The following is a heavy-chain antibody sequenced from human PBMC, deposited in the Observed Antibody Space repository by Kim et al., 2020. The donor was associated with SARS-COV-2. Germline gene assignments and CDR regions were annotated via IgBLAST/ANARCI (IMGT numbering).Heavy chain of an antibody. J-gene: IGHJ4*02. Sequence: GGSLRLSCAASGFTFSSYALSWVRQAPGKGLEWFSRISASGGDTYYADSVQGRFTISRDNSKNALNLEMNSLRAEDTALYYCAKVTTLTAPFYDYWGQGTLVTVSS. CDR2: ISASGGDT. CDR3: AKVTTLTAPFYDY. V-gene: IGHV3-23*01. CDR1: GFTFSSYA. D-gene: IGHD4-4*01.